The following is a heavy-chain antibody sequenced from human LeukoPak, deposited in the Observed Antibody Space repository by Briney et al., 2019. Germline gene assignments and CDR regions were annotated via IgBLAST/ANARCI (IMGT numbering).Heavy chain of an antibody. J-gene: IGHJ4*02. D-gene: IGHD3-10*01. V-gene: IGHV1-2*02. CDR2: INPSNGAT. CDR1: GYIFRGYS. Sequence: GASVRVSCKASGYIFRGYSIHWVRQVSGEGPEWMGFINPSNGATTYAEKFQARVAMSADTSINTAYMELTGLTSDDTAMYYCARAMWGISLIFPWGQGTLVTVSS. CDR3: ARAMWGISLIFP.